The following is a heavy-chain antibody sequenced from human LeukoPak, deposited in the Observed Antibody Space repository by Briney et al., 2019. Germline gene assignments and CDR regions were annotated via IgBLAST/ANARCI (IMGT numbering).Heavy chain of an antibody. J-gene: IGHJ4*02. CDR3: AKATGNLGN. Sequence: GGSLRLSCAASGFTFSSYAMSLVRQAPGKGLEWVSTISNSDGKTYYADSVKGRFTISRDNSKNTLYVQMNSLTAEDTAIYYCAKATGNLGNWGQGTLVTVSS. D-gene: IGHD1-1*01. CDR1: GFTFSSYA. CDR2: ISNSDGKT. V-gene: IGHV3-23*01.